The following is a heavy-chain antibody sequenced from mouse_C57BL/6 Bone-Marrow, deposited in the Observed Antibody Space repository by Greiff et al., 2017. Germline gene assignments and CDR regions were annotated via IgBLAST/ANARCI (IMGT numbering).Heavy chain of an antibody. CDR1: GYTFTDYY. V-gene: IGHV1-55*01. CDR2: IDPGGGST. Sequence: QVQLQQSGAELVKPGASVKLSCTASGYTFTDYYMHWVKQRPGQGLEWIGEIDPGGGSTNYNEKFKSKATLTVDTSSSTAYMQLSSLTSEDSAVYYCARWGLSEGIAYGGQGTVVTGSA. J-gene: IGHJ3*01. D-gene: IGHD3-3*01. CDR3: ARWGLSEGIAY.